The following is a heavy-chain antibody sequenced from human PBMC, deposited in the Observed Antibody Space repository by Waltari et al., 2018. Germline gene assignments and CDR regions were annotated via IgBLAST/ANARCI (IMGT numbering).Heavy chain of an antibody. J-gene: IGHJ4*02. CDR3: ASSWLEYGYDRFFDY. CDR2: IYYSGST. Sequence: QVQLQESGPGLVKPSETLSLTCTVSGGSISSYYWSWIRQPPGKGLEWIGYIYYSGSTNYTPSLKSRVTISVDTSKNQFSLKLSSVTAADTAVYYCASSWLEYGYDRFFDYWGQGTLVIVSS. V-gene: IGHV4-59*01. CDR1: GGSISSYY. D-gene: IGHD5-18*01.